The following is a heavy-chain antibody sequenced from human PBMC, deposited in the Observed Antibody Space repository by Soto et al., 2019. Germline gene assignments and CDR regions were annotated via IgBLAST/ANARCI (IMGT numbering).Heavy chain of an antibody. Sequence: PSETLSLTCTVSGASISSGGSSWSWIRQPPGQGLEWIADIYHAGTTDYNPSLQSRVTVSVDRPKNQFSLKLSSVTAADTALYYCARQGFGAIHGLVDVWGQGTTVTVSS. CDR1: GASISSGGSS. V-gene: IGHV4-30-2*01. CDR3: ARQGFGAIHGLVDV. J-gene: IGHJ6*02. CDR2: IYHAGTT. D-gene: IGHD3-10*01.